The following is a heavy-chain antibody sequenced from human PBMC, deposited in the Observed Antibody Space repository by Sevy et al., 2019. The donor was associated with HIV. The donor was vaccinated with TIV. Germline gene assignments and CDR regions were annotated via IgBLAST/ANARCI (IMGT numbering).Heavy chain of an antibody. J-gene: IGHJ4*02. D-gene: IGHD2-8*01. Sequence: GGSLRLSCAASGFTFSRSSMNWVRLAPAKGLEWLSSISYSGSHIYYADSLRGRFSISRDNAKSSLYLQMNSLRAEDTAVYYCARGVGANAQFDYWGRGTLVTVSS. CDR1: GFTFSRSS. CDR2: ISYSGSHI. V-gene: IGHV3-21*01. CDR3: ARGVGANAQFDY.